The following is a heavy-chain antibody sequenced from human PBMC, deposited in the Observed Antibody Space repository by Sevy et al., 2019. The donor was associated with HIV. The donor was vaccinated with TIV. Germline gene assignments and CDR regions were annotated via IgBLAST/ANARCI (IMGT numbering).Heavy chain of an antibody. CDR2: ISYDGSNE. CDR3: AKDKYGATVVTPAWFDP. CDR1: GFTFSSYG. Sequence: GGSLRLSCAASGFTFSSYGMHWVRQAPGKGLEWVAVISYDGSNEYYADSVKGRFTISRDNSKNTLYLQMNSLRAEDTAVYYCAKDKYGATVVTPAWFDPWGQGTLVTVSS. V-gene: IGHV3-30*18. J-gene: IGHJ5*02. D-gene: IGHD4-17*01.